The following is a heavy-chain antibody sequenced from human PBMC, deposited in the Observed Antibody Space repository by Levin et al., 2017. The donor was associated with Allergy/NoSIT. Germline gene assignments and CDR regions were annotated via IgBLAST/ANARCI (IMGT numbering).Heavy chain of an antibody. CDR2: IYYTGKT. J-gene: IGHJ3*02. V-gene: IGHV4-30-4*08. Sequence: SETLSLTCSVSGDSITSADYYWTWIRQPPGKGMEWIGYIYYTGKTHYNPSLRSRVSISLDTSKNQFSLKLSSVTPADTAVYYCASKDYGDHVGTFDIWGQGTVVAVSS. CDR3: ASKDYGDHVGTFDI. CDR1: GDSITSADYY. D-gene: IGHD4-17*01.